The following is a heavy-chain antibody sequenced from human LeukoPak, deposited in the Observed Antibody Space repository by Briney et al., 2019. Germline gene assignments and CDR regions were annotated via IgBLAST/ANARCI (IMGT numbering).Heavy chain of an antibody. Sequence: SETLSLTCTVSGGSISSYYWSWIRQPPGKGLEWIGYVFYSGRTDHNPSLKSRLTISVDTSKNQFSLKLSSVTAADTAVYYCARTRGVPYGDYLNDYWGQGTLVTVSP. D-gene: IGHD4-17*01. J-gene: IGHJ4*02. CDR1: GGSISSYY. CDR2: VFYSGRT. V-gene: IGHV4-59*01. CDR3: ARTRGVPYGDYLNDY.